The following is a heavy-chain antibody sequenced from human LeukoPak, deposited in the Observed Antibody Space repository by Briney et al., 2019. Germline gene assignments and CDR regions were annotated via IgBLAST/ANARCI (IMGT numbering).Heavy chain of an antibody. CDR2: IFYGGDT. V-gene: IGHV4-59*01. D-gene: IGHD3-16*01. CDR1: GGSITSFY. Sequence: SETLSLTCSVSGGSITSFYWTWIRQSPGKGLEWTGYIFYGGDTRYNPSLKSRVAVSVDTSKNQFSLKLTSVTAADTGVYYCARDGGTRLGFDPWGQGTLVTASS. CDR3: ARDGGTRLGFDP. J-gene: IGHJ5*02.